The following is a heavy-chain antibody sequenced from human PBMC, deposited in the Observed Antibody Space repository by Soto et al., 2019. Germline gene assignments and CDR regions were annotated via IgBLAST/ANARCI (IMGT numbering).Heavy chain of an antibody. Sequence: GGSLRLSCAASGFTFSSYAMSWVRQAPGKGLEWVSYISSSSSYTNYADSVKGRFTISRDNAKNSLYLQMNSLRAEDTAVYYCARDFPIAVAGPYFDYWGQGTLVTVSA. J-gene: IGHJ4*02. CDR1: GFTFSSYA. V-gene: IGHV3-21*05. D-gene: IGHD6-19*01. CDR3: ARDFPIAVAGPYFDY. CDR2: ISSSSSYT.